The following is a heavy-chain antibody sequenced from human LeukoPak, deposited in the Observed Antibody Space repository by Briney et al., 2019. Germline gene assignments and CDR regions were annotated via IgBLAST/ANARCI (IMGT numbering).Heavy chain of an antibody. Sequence: ASVKVSCKASGYTFTGYYIHWVRQAPGQGLEWMGWINPNSGGTNYAQKFQGRVTMTRDTSISTAYMELSRLRSDDTAVYYCAMCLRGYYLGFVYWRQGTLVTVSS. J-gene: IGHJ4*02. D-gene: IGHD3-3*01. CDR3: AMCLRGYYLGFVY. V-gene: IGHV1-2*02. CDR2: INPNSGGT. CDR1: GYTFTGYY.